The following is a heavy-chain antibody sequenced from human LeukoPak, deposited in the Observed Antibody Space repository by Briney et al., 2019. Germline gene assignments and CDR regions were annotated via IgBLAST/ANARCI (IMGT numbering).Heavy chain of an antibody. CDR3: ARDKKSGESSEIDY. D-gene: IGHD3-10*01. CDR2: INRDGSTT. J-gene: IGHJ4*03. V-gene: IGHV3-74*01. Sequence: GGSLRLSCTASGFTFSNYWVHWVRQAPGKGLVWVSRINRDGSTTNYADSVKGRFTVSRDNARNTLNLQMNSLRAEDTAVYYCARDKKSGESSEIDYWGQGTTVTVSS. CDR1: GFTFSNYW.